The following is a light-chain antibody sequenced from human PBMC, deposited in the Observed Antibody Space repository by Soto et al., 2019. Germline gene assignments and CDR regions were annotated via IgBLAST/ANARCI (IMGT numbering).Light chain of an antibody. CDR2: EVS. CDR3: TSYTSSDTLV. CDR1: SGDGGGYNY. V-gene: IGLV2-14*01. J-gene: IGLJ1*01. Sequence: QSVLTQPASVSGSPGQSITIFCTGTSGDGGGYNYVSWYQHHPGRAPKILIYEVSSRPSWISNRFTGAKSGNTASLTISGLQTEDEADYYCTSYTSSDTLVFGTGTKVTVL.